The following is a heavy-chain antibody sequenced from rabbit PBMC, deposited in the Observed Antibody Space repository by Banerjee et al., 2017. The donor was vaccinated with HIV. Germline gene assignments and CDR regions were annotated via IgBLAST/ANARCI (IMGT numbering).Heavy chain of an antibody. J-gene: IGHJ4*01. Sequence: QSLEESGGDLVKPGASLTLTCKTSGFTLINYWICWVRQAPGKGLEWIACINVGSSNSTCYATWAKGRFTISKTSSTTVTLQMTSLTAADTATYFCARDLAGVIGWNFNLWGPGTLVTVS. CDR2: INVGSSNST. V-gene: IGHV1S40*01. D-gene: IGHD4-1*01. CDR1: GFTLINYW. CDR3: ARDLAGVIGWNFNL.